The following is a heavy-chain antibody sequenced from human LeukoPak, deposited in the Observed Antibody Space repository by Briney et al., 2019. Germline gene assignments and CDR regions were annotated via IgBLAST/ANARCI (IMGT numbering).Heavy chain of an antibody. Sequence: SETLSLTCIVSGGSISPYYWTWIRQPAGKGLEWIGRIYPSGTTKYNPSLKSRITMSVDTSRNHFSLKLTSVTAADTAVYYCVREMTMTHNCFDPWGQGTLVTVSS. CDR1: GGSISPYY. V-gene: IGHV4-4*07. J-gene: IGHJ5*02. CDR2: IYPSGTT. D-gene: IGHD2-21*02. CDR3: VREMTMTHNCFDP.